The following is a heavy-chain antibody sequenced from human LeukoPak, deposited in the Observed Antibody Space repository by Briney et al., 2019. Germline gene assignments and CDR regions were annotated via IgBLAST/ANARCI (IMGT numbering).Heavy chain of an antibody. D-gene: IGHD6-19*01. CDR3: MSHSSGWYPFDY. V-gene: IGHV3-15*01. Sequence: GGSLRLSCAASGVTFSNAWMSWVRQAPGKGLEWVGRIKSKTDGGTTDYAAPVKGRFTISRDDSKNTLYLQMNSLKTEDTAVYYCMSHSSGWYPFDYWGRGTLVTVSS. CDR2: IKSKTDGGTT. CDR1: GVTFSNAW. J-gene: IGHJ4*02.